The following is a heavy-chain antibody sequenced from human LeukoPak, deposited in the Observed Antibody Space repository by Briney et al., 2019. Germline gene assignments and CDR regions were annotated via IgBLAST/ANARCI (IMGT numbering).Heavy chain of an antibody. CDR2: INHSGGT. CDR3: ARTLRWRFDP. D-gene: IGHD4-23*01. J-gene: IGHJ5*02. V-gene: IGHV4-34*01. Sequence: SETLSLTCAVYGGSFSGYYWSWIRQPPGKGLEWIGEINHSGGTNYNPSLKSRVTISVDTSKNQFSLKLSSVTAADTAVYYCARTLRWRFDPWGQGTLVTVSS. CDR1: GGSFSGYY.